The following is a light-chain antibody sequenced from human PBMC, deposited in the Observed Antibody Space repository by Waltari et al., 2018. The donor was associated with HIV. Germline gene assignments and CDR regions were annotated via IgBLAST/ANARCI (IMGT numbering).Light chain of an antibody. CDR1: SSNIGAGYD. CDR2: GNT. Sequence: QSVLTQPPSVSGAPGQRVTISCTGSSSNIGAGYDVHWYQQLPGTAPKLLIYGNTNRHSGVPDRFSGSKSGTSPSLAITGLQAEDEADYYCQAYDSSLTGSVFGGGTKLTVL. J-gene: IGLJ2*01. V-gene: IGLV1-40*01. CDR3: QAYDSSLTGSV.